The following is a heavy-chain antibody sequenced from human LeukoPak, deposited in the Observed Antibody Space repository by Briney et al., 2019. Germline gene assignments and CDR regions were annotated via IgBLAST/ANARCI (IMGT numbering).Heavy chain of an antibody. J-gene: IGHJ5*02. Sequence: PSETLSLTCAVYGGSFSGYYWSWIRQPPGKGLEWIGEINHSGSTNHNTSLTSRVTISVDTTKNQFSLKLSSVTAADTAVYYCARGRRIVVVPAAWRYNWFDPWGQGTLVTVSS. CDR1: GGSFSGYY. D-gene: IGHD2-2*01. CDR2: INHSGST. CDR3: ARGRRIVVVPAAWRYNWFDP. V-gene: IGHV4-34*01.